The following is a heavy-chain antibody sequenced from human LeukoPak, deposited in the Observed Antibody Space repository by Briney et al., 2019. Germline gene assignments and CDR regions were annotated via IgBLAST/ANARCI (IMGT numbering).Heavy chain of an antibody. CDR1: GFTFSDYN. J-gene: IGHJ4*02. D-gene: IGHD5-12*01. CDR2: IKEDGSEI. CDR3: ARVMWMGWYFDS. Sequence: GGSLRLSCAASGFTFSDYNMRWIRQAPGKGLEWVANIKEDGSEIYYVDTVKGRFTISRDNAKMSLYLQMNSLRAEDTAVYYCARVMWMGWYFDSWGQGTPVTVSS. V-gene: IGHV3-7*01.